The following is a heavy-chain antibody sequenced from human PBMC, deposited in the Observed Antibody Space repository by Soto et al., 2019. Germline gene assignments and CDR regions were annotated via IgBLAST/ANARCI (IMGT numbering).Heavy chain of an antibody. CDR1: GFTFSSYA. Sequence: GSLRLSCAASGFTFSSYAMHWVRQAPGKGLEWVAVISYDGSNKYYADSVKGRFTISRDNSKNTLYLQMNSLRAEDTAVYYCARGRIAALLDYWGQGTLVTVSS. CDR3: ARGRIAALLDY. D-gene: IGHD6-6*01. V-gene: IGHV3-30-3*01. J-gene: IGHJ4*02. CDR2: ISYDGSNK.